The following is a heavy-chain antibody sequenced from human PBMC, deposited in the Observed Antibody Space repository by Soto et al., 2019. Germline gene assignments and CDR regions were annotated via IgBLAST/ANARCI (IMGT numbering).Heavy chain of an antibody. D-gene: IGHD4-4*01. J-gene: IGHJ4*02. CDR2: ISGGGGST. V-gene: IGHV3-23*01. CDR3: AKELTHDYNLAYGAH. CDR1: GFTFKSYT. Sequence: VGSLRLSGAASGFTFKSYTMSWVRQAPGKGLEWVSLISGGGGSTYYADSVKGRFTISRDNSKNSLYLQMNSLRTEDTAVYYCAKELTHDYNLAYGAHWAQGTLVTVS.